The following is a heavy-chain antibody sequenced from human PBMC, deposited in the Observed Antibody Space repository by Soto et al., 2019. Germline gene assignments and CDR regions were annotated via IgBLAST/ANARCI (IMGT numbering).Heavy chain of an antibody. D-gene: IGHD6-13*01. CDR1: GGSISSYY. CDR3: ARVRRQQLVLDY. V-gene: IGHV4-59*12. J-gene: IGHJ4*02. CDR2: IYHNGSP. Sequence: SETLSLTCTVSGGSISSYYWSWIRQPPGKGLEWIGEIYHNGSPTYSPSLRGRATISVDKSNNQFSLRLRSVTAEDTAVYYCARVRRQQLVLDYWGQGTLVTVSS.